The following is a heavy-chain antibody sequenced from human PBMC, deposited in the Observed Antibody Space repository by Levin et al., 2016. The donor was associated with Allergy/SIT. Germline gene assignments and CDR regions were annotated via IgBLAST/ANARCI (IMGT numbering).Heavy chain of an antibody. J-gene: IGHJ4*02. CDR3: ARGLSSGSYAPFYYFDY. D-gene: IGHD1-26*01. CDR1: GGSFSGYY. Sequence: SETLSLTCAVYGGSFSGYYWSWIRQPPGKGLEWIGEINHSGSTNYNPSLKSRATISVDTSKNQFSLKLSSVTAADTAVYYCARGLSSGSYAPFYYFDYWGQGTLVTVSS. CDR2: INHSGST. V-gene: IGHV4-34*01.